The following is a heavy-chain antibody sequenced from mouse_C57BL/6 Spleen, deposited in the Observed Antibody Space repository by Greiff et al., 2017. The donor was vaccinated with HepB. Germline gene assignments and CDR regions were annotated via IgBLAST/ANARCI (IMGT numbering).Heavy chain of an antibody. CDR1: GYSITSGYY. V-gene: IGHV3-6*01. Sequence: EVKLMESGPGLVKPSQSLSLTCSVTGYSITSGYYWNWIRQFPGNKLEWMGYISYDGSNNYNPSLKNRISITRDTSKNQFFLKLNSVTTEDTATYYCARGDYDEDAMDYWGQGTSVTVSS. J-gene: IGHJ4*01. CDR2: ISYDGSN. D-gene: IGHD2-4*01. CDR3: ARGDYDEDAMDY.